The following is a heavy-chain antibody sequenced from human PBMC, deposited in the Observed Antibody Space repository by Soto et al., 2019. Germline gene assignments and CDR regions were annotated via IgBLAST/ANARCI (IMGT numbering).Heavy chain of an antibody. J-gene: IGHJ6*02. Sequence: RASVKVSCKASGYTFTGYYMHWVRQAPGQGLEWMGWINPNSGGTNYAQKFQGWVTMTRDTSISTAYMELSRLRSDDTAMYYCARDKGVHPPYYYYYGMDVWGQGTTVTVSS. CDR2: INPNSGGT. CDR1: GYTFTGYY. D-gene: IGHD3-16*01. V-gene: IGHV1-2*04. CDR3: ARDKGVHPPYYYYYGMDV.